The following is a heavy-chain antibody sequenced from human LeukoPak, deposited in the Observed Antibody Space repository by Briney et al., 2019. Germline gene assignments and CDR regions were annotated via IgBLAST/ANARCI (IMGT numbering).Heavy chain of an antibody. Sequence: GASVKVSCKASGYTFTTYAMNWVRQAPGQGLEWMGWINTNTGNPTYAQGFTGRFVFSLDTSVSTAYLQISSLKAEDTAVYYCARVGDILTGYYYFDYWGQGSLVTVSS. CDR3: ARVGDILTGYYYFDY. CDR1: GYTFTTYA. D-gene: IGHD3-9*01. V-gene: IGHV7-4-1*02. CDR2: INTNTGNP. J-gene: IGHJ4*02.